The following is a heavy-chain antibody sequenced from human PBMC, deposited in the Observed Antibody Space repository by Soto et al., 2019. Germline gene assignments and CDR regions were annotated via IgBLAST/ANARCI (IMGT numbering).Heavy chain of an antibody. J-gene: IGHJ2*01. Sequence: QVQLVESGGDVVQPGRSLRLSCAASGFTFRSYAMHWVRQAPGKGLEWVAVISYDGSNKYYADSVKGRFTISRDNSKNTLYLQMNSLRAEDTAVYYCARPLWRDDYNWGYFDLWGRGTLVTVSS. CDR1: GFTFRSYA. CDR3: ARPLWRDDYNWGYFDL. V-gene: IGHV3-30-3*01. D-gene: IGHD4-4*01. CDR2: ISYDGSNK.